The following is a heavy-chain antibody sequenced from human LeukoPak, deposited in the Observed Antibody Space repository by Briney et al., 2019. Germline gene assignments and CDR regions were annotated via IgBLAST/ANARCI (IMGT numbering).Heavy chain of an antibody. D-gene: IGHD7-27*01. J-gene: IGHJ6*02. Sequence: ASVKVSCKASGGTFSSYAISWVRQAPGQGLEWMGIINPSGGSTSYAQKFQGRVTMTRDTSTSTVHMELSSLRSEDTAVYYCARRPTLGWGGGMDVWGQGTTVTVSS. CDR2: INPSGGST. V-gene: IGHV1-46*01. CDR1: GGTFSSYA. CDR3: ARRPTLGWGGGMDV.